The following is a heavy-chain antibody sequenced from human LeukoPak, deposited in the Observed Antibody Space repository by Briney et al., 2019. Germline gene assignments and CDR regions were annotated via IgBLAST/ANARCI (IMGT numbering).Heavy chain of an antibody. CDR3: AKDLRVAARGVVDY. V-gene: IGHV3-30*02. CDR1: GFTFSNFG. D-gene: IGHD6-6*01. Sequence: GGSLRLSCAASGFTFSNFGMHWVRQAPGKGLEWVAFIRYDGSNKYYADSVKGRFTISRDNSKNTLYLQMNSLRAEDTAVYYCAKDLRVAARGVVDYWGQGTLVTVSS. J-gene: IGHJ4*02. CDR2: IRYDGSNK.